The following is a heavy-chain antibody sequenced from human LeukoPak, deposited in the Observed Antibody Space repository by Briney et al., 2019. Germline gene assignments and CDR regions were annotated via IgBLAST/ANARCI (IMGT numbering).Heavy chain of an antibody. Sequence: GGSLRLSCAASGFTVSSNYMSWVRQAPGKGLEWVSVIYSGGSTYYADSVKGRFTISRDNAKNSLYLQMNSLRAEDTAVYYCAREGSSGNWFDPWGQGTLVTVSS. CDR3: AREGSSGNWFDP. V-gene: IGHV3-53*01. CDR1: GFTVSSNY. J-gene: IGHJ5*02. D-gene: IGHD5/OR15-5a*01. CDR2: IYSGGST.